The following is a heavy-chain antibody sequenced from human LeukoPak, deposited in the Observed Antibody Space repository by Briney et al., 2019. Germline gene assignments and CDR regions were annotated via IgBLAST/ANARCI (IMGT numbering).Heavy chain of an antibody. D-gene: IGHD3-22*01. CDR1: GFTFSSYG. J-gene: IGHJ4*02. CDR3: ALPYYYDSSGQGSDY. Sequence: GGSLRLSCAASGFTFSSYGMHWVRQAPGKGLEWVSVIYSGGSTYYADSVKGRFTISRDNSKNTLYLQMNSLRAEDTAVYYCALPYYYDSSGQGSDYWGQGTLVTVSS. CDR2: IYSGGST. V-gene: IGHV3-53*01.